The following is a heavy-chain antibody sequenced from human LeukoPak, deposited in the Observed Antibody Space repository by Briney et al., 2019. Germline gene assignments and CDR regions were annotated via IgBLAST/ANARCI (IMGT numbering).Heavy chain of an antibody. V-gene: IGHV4-4*07. J-gene: IGHJ5*02. Sequence: PSETLSLTCTVSGGSISGYYWSWIRQPAGKGLEWIGRMSTSGNSNYIPSLVSRVTMSVDTSKNQCSLNLSSVTAADTAVYYCARESGSMRWFDPGGQGTLVTVSS. D-gene: IGHD6-25*01. CDR2: MSTSGNS. CDR1: GGSISGYY. CDR3: ARESGSMRWFDP.